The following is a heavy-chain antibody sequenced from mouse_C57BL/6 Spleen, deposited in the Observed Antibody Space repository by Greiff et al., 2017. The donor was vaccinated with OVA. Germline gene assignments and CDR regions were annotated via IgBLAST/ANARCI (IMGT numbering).Heavy chain of an antibody. V-gene: IGHV3-1*01. CDR1: GYSITSGYD. D-gene: IGHD1-1*01. CDR2: ISYSGST. J-gene: IGHJ1*03. Sequence: EVKLMESGPGMVKPSQSLSLTCTVTGYSITSGYDWHWIRHFPGNKLEWMGYISYSGSTNYNPSLKSRISITHDTSKNHFFLKLNSVTTEDTATYYCARGGYGSSYGWYFDVWGTGTTVTVSS. CDR3: ARGGYGSSYGWYFDV.